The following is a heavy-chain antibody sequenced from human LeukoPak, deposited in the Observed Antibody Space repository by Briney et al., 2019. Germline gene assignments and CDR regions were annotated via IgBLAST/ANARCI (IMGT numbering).Heavy chain of an antibody. V-gene: IGHV1-8*01. Sequence: ASVKVSCKASGYTFTSYDINWVRQATGQGLEWMGWMNPNSGNTGYAQKLQGRVTMTRNTSISTAYMELSSLRSEDTAVYYCARSRYGGKDYYYYYMDVWGKGTTVTVSS. CDR1: GYTFTSYD. CDR3: ARSRYGGKDYYYYYMDV. D-gene: IGHD3-16*01. CDR2: MNPNSGNT. J-gene: IGHJ6*03.